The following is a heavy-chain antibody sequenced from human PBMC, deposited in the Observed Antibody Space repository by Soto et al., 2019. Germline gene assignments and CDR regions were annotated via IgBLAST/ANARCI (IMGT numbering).Heavy chain of an antibody. CDR1: GGSISSSSYY. D-gene: IGHD2-2*02. CDR2: IYYSGST. J-gene: IGHJ5*02. Sequence: QLQLQESGPGLVKPSETLSLTCTVSGGSISSSSYYWGWIRQPPGKGLEWIGSIYYSGSTYYNPSLKSRVTISVDTSKNQFSLKLSSVTAADTAVYYCARRDCSSTSCYSGEAHNWFDPWGQGTLVTVSS. V-gene: IGHV4-39*01. CDR3: ARRDCSSTSCYSGEAHNWFDP.